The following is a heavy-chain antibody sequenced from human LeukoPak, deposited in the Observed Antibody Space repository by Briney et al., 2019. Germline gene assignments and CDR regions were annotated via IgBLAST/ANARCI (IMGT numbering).Heavy chain of an antibody. D-gene: IGHD3-10*01. CDR1: GYTFTGYY. J-gene: IGHJ4*02. V-gene: IGHV1-2*02. CDR2: INLNSGGT. CDR3: ARYDYYGSGSYYKFDY. Sequence: ASVKVSCKASGYTFTGYYMHWVRQAPGQGLEWMGWINLNSGGTNYAQKFQGRVTMTRDTSISTAYMELRSLRSDDTAVYYCARYDYYGSGSYYKFDYWGQGTLVTVSS.